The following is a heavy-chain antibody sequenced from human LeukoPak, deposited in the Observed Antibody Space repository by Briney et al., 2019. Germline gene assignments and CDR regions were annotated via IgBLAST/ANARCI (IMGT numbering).Heavy chain of an antibody. CDR2: IYSGGST. CDR1: GFTVSSNY. CDR3: ARPRSPYGSGNLDAFDI. D-gene: IGHD3-10*01. Sequence: GGSLRLSCAASGFTVSSNYMSWVRQAPGKGLEWVSVIYSGGSTYYADSVKGRFTISRNNSKNTLYLQMNSLRAEDTAVYYCARPRSPYGSGNLDAFDIWGQGTMVTVSS. V-gene: IGHV3-53*01. J-gene: IGHJ3*02.